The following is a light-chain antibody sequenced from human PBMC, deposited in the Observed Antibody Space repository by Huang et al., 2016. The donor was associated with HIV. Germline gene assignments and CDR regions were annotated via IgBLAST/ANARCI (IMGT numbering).Light chain of an antibody. Sequence: DIVLTQSPATLSLSPGERATVSCRASQSVSTFLAWYPHKPGQAPRLLIFDVSNSASGVPARFSGTGSGTDFTLTISSLEPSDVAVYYCQQHSYWPITFGRGTRLEI. J-gene: IGKJ5*01. CDR1: QSVSTF. V-gene: IGKV3-11*01. CDR3: QQHSYWPIT. CDR2: DVS.